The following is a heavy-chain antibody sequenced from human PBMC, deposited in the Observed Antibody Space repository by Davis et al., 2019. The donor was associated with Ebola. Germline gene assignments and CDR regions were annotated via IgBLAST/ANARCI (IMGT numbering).Heavy chain of an antibody. CDR1: GFTFSSYG. CDR3: AQQLGDYGGNALRY. Sequence: GESLKISCAASGFTFSSYGMNWVRQAPGKGPEWVSSISSSASYKNYADSVKGRFTISRDDAKKSLYLQMDSLRAEDTAVYYCAQQLGDYGGNALRYWGQGTLVTVSS. CDR2: ISSSASYK. D-gene: IGHD4-23*01. V-gene: IGHV3-21*05. J-gene: IGHJ4*02.